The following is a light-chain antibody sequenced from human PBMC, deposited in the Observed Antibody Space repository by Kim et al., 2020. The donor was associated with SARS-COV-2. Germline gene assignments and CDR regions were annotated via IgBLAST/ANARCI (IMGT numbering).Light chain of an antibody. CDR3: QQYGSSYT. J-gene: IGKJ2*01. Sequence: LSVSQGERATLSCRASQSVSSNLAWYQQKPGQAPRHLIYGASTRATGIPDRFSGSGYGTDFTLTISRLEPEDCAVYYCQQYGSSYTFGQGTKLEIK. V-gene: IGKV3-20*01. CDR1: QSVSSN. CDR2: GAS.